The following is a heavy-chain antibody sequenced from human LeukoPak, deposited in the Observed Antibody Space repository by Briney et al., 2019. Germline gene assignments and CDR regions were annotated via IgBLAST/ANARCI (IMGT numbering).Heavy chain of an antibody. CDR2: ISYDGSNK. V-gene: IGHV3-30*18. CDR1: GYTLTELS. Sequence: SCKVSGYTLTELSMHWVRQAPGKGLEWVAVISYDGSNKYYADSVKGRFTISRDNSKNTLYLQMNSLRAEDTAVYYCAKAVGSYLSADYWGQGTLVTVSS. J-gene: IGHJ4*02. CDR3: AKAVGSYLSADY. D-gene: IGHD1-26*01.